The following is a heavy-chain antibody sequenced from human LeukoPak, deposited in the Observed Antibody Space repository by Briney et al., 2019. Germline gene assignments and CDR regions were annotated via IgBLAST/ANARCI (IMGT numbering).Heavy chain of an antibody. CDR1: GFTFSSYT. Sequence: GGSLRLSCAASGFTFSSYTMNWVRQAPGRGLEWVSSISRSSSYIYYGDSVKGRFTISRDNSKNTLYLQMNSLRAEDTAVYYCAKDFIAVAKYYFDYWGQGTLVTVSS. J-gene: IGHJ4*02. CDR3: AKDFIAVAKYYFDY. D-gene: IGHD6-19*01. CDR2: ISRSSSYI. V-gene: IGHV3-21*04.